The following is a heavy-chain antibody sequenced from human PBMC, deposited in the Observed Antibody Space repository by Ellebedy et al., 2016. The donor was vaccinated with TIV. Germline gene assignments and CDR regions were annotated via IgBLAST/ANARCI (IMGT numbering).Heavy chain of an antibody. J-gene: IGHJ4*02. V-gene: IGHV3-15*05. CDR3: TTDPRD. Sequence: GESLKISXAGSGFNLKDKWMSWVRQAPGKGLEWIGRTKNKGDGGATQYAAPATDKFSISRDDSKNTVYLQINSLTIEDTAVYYCTTDPRDWGQGTLVTVSS. CDR1: GFNLKDKW. CDR2: TKNKGDGGAT.